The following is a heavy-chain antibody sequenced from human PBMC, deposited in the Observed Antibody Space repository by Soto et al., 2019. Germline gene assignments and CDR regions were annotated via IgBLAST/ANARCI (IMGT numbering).Heavy chain of an antibody. D-gene: IGHD3-10*01. CDR2: IDPSDSYT. J-gene: IGHJ6*02. Sequence: PGESLKISCKGSGYSFTSYWISWVRQMPGKGLEWMGRIDPSDSYTNYSPSFQGHVTISADKAISTAYLQWSSLKASDTAMYYCARAQYGAGSYDLGGLDVWGQGTTVTVSS. CDR1: GYSFTSYW. CDR3: ARAQYGAGSYDLGGLDV. V-gene: IGHV5-10-1*01.